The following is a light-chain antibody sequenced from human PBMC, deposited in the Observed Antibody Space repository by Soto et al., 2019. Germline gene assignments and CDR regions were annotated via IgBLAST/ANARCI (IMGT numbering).Light chain of an antibody. CDR1: QSVRSSY. Sequence: EIVLTQSPGTLSLSPGERATLSCRASQSVRSSYLAWYQQKPGQAPRLLIYGATSRATGNPDTFSGSGSGTDFTLAISRLEPEEFAVYYCQQYGSSHRTFGQRTKVEIK. V-gene: IGKV3-20*01. J-gene: IGKJ1*01. CDR2: GAT. CDR3: QQYGSSHRT.